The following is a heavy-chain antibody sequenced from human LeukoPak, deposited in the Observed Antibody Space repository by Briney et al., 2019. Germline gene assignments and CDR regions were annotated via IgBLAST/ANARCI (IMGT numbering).Heavy chain of an antibody. V-gene: IGHV1-24*01. CDR2: FDPEHGEM. Sequence: GASVKVSCKVSGDTLTELSTHWVRQAPGKGPEWMGGFDPEHGEMIYAQKLQGRVTMTEDRSTDTAYMELSSLRSEDTAVYYCARGGTGWGRGFDYWGQGTLVTVSS. CDR3: ARGGTGWGRGFDY. CDR1: GDTLTELS. D-gene: IGHD2-8*02. J-gene: IGHJ4*02.